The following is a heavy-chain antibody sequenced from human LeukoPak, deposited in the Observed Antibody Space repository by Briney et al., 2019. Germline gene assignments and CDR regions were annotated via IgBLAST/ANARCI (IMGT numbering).Heavy chain of an antibody. Sequence: GGSLRLSCAASGFTFSSYSMNWVRQAPGKGREWVSYISSSSSTIYYADSVKGRFTISRDNAKNSLYLQMNSLRAEDTAVYYCARDRGIAVADYFDYWGQGTLVTVSS. J-gene: IGHJ4*02. CDR3: ARDRGIAVADYFDY. CDR1: GFTFSSYS. V-gene: IGHV3-48*01. CDR2: ISSSSSTI. D-gene: IGHD6-19*01.